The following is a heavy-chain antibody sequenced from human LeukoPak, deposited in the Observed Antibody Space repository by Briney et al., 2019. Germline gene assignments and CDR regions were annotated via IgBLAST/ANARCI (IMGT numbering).Heavy chain of an antibody. CDR3: ARWYYYDSSGSPDY. D-gene: IGHD3-22*01. J-gene: IGHJ4*02. CDR2: IWYDGSNK. V-gene: IGHV3-33*01. CDR1: GFTFSDYG. Sequence: PGGSLRLSCAASGFTFSDYGMHWVRQAPGKGLEWVAVIWYDGSNKYYADSVKGRFTISRDNSKNTLYLQMYSLRAEDTAVYYCARWYYYDSSGSPDYWGQGTLVTVSS.